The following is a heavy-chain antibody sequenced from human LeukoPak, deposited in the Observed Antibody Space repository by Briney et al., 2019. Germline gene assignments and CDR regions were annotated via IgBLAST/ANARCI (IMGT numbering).Heavy chain of an antibody. CDR3: AKDPPVTAKD. D-gene: IGHD2-21*02. CDR1: GFTLSNYW. V-gene: IGHV3-7*01. Sequence: GGSLRLSCAASGFTLSNYWMTWVRQAPGKGLEWVANIKQDGSEKYYADSVKGRFTISRDNAKNSLYLQMNSLGVDGTAVYYCAKDPPVTAKDWGQGTLVTVSS. CDR2: IKQDGSEK. J-gene: IGHJ4*02.